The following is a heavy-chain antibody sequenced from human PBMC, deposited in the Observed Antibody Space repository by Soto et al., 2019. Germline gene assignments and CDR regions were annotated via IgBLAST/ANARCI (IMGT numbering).Heavy chain of an antibody. J-gene: IGHJ4*02. CDR3: VRGRWSVGATFTFFDY. CDR2: INPSTGST. CDR1: GYTFISEY. V-gene: IGHV1-46*01. Sequence: QVQLVQSGAEVKKPGASVKVSCKASGYTFISEYIHWVRQAPGQGLEWMGIINPSTGSTSYAQKFQGRVTMTRDTSTSTVDMELSSLRPEDTAVYYCVRGRWSVGATFTFFDYWGPGTLVTVSS. D-gene: IGHD1-26*01.